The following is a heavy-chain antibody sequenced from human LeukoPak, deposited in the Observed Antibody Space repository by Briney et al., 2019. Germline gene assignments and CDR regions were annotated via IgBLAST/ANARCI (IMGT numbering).Heavy chain of an antibody. CDR2: INQDGSEK. J-gene: IGHJ6*02. CDR1: GFTFTNHW. D-gene: IGHD2-15*01. V-gene: IGHV3-7*03. Sequence: GGSLRLSCAASGFTFTNHWMSWVRQAPGKGLEWVANINQDGSEKFYVDSVKGRFTISRDNAKNSLYLQMNSLRAEDTAVYYCAKERRYCSGGRCYSGYYYVMDVWGQGTTVTVSS. CDR3: AKERRYCSGGRCYSGYYYVMDV.